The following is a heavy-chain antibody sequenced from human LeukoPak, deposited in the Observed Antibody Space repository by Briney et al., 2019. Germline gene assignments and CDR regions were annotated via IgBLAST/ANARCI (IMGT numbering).Heavy chain of an antibody. CDR3: SRPASTIYKDV. V-gene: IGHV3-64*01. CDR2: ISGDGGTT. J-gene: IGHJ6*03. D-gene: IGHD2-2*01. Sequence: GGSLRLSCTVSGFTLRSHALHWVRQAPGKGREYVSGISGDGGTTYYASSVKGRFTMSRDSATNTLYLQMGSLRGEDTGVYYFSRPASTIYKDVWGKGTTVIVSS. CDR1: GFTLRSHA.